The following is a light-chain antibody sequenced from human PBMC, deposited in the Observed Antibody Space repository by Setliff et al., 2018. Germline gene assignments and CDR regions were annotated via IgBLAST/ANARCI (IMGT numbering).Light chain of an antibody. CDR3: SSYTTSGTYV. CDR2: AVS. Sequence: QSVLTQPASVSGSPGQSITISCTGTSSDVGGYNYVSWYQQHPGKAPKLMIYAVSNRPSGVSNRFSGSKSGNTASLTISGLQAEDESDYYCSSYTTSGTYVFGTGTKVTV. CDR1: SSDVGGYNY. V-gene: IGLV2-14*01. J-gene: IGLJ1*01.